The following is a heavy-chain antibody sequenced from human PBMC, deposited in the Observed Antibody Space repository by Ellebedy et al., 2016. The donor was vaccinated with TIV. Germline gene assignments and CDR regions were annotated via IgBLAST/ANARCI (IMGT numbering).Heavy chain of an antibody. CDR1: SYSFNNYG. CDR3: ARSNYYGSGSYSF. D-gene: IGHD3-10*01. Sequence: SVKVSXKASSYSFNNYGITWVRQAPGQGLEWMGGIIPIFGTANYAQKFQGRVTITADESTSTAYMELSSLRSEDTAVYYCARSNYYGSGSYSFWGQGTLVTVSS. CDR2: IIPIFGTA. J-gene: IGHJ4*02. V-gene: IGHV1-69*13.